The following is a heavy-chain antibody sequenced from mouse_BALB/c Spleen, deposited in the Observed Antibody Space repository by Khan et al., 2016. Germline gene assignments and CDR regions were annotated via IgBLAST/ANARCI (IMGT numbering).Heavy chain of an antibody. CDR1: GFNIKDTY. Sequence: VQLQQSGAELVKPGASVKLSCTASGFNIKDTYMHWVKQRPEQGLEWIGRIDPANGNTKYDPKFQGKATITADTSSNTAYLQLSSLTSEDTAVYYCARRVFHYARDYWGQGTSVTVSS. V-gene: IGHV14-3*02. J-gene: IGHJ4*01. CDR2: IDPANGNT. CDR3: ARRVFHYARDY.